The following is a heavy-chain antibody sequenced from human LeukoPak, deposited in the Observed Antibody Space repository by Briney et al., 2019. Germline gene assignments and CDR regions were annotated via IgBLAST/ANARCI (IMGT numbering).Heavy chain of an antibody. Sequence: GASAKVSCKASGYTFTSYYMHWVRQAPGQGLEWMGIINPSGGSTSYAQKFQGRVTMTRDTSTSTVYMELSSLRSEDTAVYYCASSRIAAAGAFDIWGQGTMVTVSS. CDR1: GYTFTSYY. CDR2: INPSGGST. CDR3: ASSRIAAAGAFDI. J-gene: IGHJ3*02. D-gene: IGHD6-13*01. V-gene: IGHV1-46*01.